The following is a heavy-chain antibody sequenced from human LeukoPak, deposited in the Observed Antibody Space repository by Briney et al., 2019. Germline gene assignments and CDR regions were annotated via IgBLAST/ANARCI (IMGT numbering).Heavy chain of an antibody. V-gene: IGHV1-8*01. CDR3: ASITMVRGVIMPQ. D-gene: IGHD3-10*01. J-gene: IGHJ6*02. CDR2: MYPNSGNT. CDR1: GYTFTSYD. Sequence: ASVKVSCKASGYTFTSYDINWVRQATGQGLEWMGWMYPNSGNTGYAQKFQGRVTMTRNTSISTAYMELSSLRSEDTAVYYCASITMVRGVIMPQWGQGTTVTVSS.